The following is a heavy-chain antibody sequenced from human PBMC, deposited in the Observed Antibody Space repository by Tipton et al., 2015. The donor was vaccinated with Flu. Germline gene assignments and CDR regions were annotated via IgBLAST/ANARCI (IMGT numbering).Heavy chain of an antibody. CDR3: GRAMDG. CDR1: GFTFSSYW. CDR2: IKQDGSVK. J-gene: IGHJ6*04. V-gene: IGHV3-7*04. Sequence: QLVQSGGGLVQPGGSLRLSCAASGFTFSSYWMCWVRQAPGKGLEWVANIKQDGSVKYYVDSVKGRFTISRDNAKNSVYLQMSSLRAEDTAVYYCGRAMDGWGKGTTVIVSS.